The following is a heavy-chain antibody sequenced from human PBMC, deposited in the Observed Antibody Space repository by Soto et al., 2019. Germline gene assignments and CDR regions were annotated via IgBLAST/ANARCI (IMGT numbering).Heavy chain of an antibody. J-gene: IGHJ4*02. CDR1: GGTFSSSA. Sequence: QVQLVQSGAEVKKPGSSVKVSCKASGGTFSSSAISWVRQAPGQGLEWMGGIIPIFGTANYAQKCQGRVTIPADESTSTAYMELSSLRSEDPAVYYCASLLRGYSGTGDYWGQGTLGTVSS. D-gene: IGHD5-12*01. CDR2: IIPIFGTA. CDR3: ASLLRGYSGTGDY. V-gene: IGHV1-69*12.